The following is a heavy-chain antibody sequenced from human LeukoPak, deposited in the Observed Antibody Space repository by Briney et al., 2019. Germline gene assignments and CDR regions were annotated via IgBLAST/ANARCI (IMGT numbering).Heavy chain of an antibody. CDR3: ARLELIAAAGHY. Sequence: PSETLSLTCTVSGGSISNSSYYWGWIRQPPGKGLEWIGSIYCSGSTYYNPSLKSRVTISVDTSKNQFSLKLSSVTAADTAVYYCARLELIAAAGHYWGQGTLVTVSS. CDR1: GGSISNSSYY. J-gene: IGHJ4*02. V-gene: IGHV4-39*01. CDR2: IYCSGST. D-gene: IGHD6-13*01.